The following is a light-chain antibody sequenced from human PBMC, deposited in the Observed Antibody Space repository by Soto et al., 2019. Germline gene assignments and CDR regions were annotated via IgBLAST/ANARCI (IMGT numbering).Light chain of an antibody. V-gene: IGLV2-14*01. CDR2: DVS. CDR3: SSYTSSSTWM. J-gene: IGLJ3*02. CDR1: SSDVGGYNY. Sequence: QSALTQPASVSGSPAQSITISCNGTSSDVGGYNYVSWYQQHPGKAPKLMIYDVSNRPSGVSDRFSGSKSGNTASLTISGLQAEDEADYYCSSYTSSSTWMFGGGTQLTVL.